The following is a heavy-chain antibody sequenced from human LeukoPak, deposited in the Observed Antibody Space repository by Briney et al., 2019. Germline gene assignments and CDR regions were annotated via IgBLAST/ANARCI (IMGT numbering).Heavy chain of an antibody. Sequence: PGGSLRLSCAASGFTFSSYAMSWVRQAPGKGLEWVSAISGSGGSTYHADSVKGRFTISRDNSKNTLYLQMNSLRAEDTAVYYCAKDFRIVVGLTFDYWGQGTLVTVSS. D-gene: IGHD3-22*01. CDR2: ISGSGGST. CDR1: GFTFSSYA. J-gene: IGHJ4*02. V-gene: IGHV3-23*01. CDR3: AKDFRIVVGLTFDY.